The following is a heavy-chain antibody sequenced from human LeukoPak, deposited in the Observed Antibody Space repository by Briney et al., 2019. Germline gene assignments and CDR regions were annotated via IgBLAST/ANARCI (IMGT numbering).Heavy chain of an antibody. Sequence: ASVKVSCKASGYTFTSYGISWVRQAPGQGLEWMGWISAYNGNTNYAQKLQGRVTMTTDTSTSTAYMELRSLRSDDTAMYYCARVAYCYDSSGYYFSDYYYYFMDVWGKGTTVTVSS. CDR2: ISAYNGNT. CDR1: GYTFTSYG. D-gene: IGHD3-22*01. J-gene: IGHJ6*03. CDR3: ARVAYCYDSSGYYFSDYYYYFMDV. V-gene: IGHV1-18*01.